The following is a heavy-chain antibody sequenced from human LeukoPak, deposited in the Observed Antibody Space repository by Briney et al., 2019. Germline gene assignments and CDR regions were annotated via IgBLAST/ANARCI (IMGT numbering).Heavy chain of an antibody. CDR2: SDTSSSTI. CDR3: ARHLGYCTGGNCYRWFAT. D-gene: IGHD2-15*01. J-gene: IGHJ5*02. CDR1: GFTFSADS. V-gene: IGHV3-48*04. Sequence: GGSLRLSCATSGFTFSADSVSWVRQVPGKGLEWVAFSDTSSSTIYYADSVKGRFTISRDNARNSVYLQMNSLGVEDTAIYYCARHLGYCTGGNCYRWFATWGQGTLVTVSS.